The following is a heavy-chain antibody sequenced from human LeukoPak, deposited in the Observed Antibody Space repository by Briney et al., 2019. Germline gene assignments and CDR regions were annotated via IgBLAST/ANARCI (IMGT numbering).Heavy chain of an antibody. CDR2: INSDGSST. V-gene: IGHV3-74*01. D-gene: IGHD2-15*01. J-gene: IGHJ4*02. CDR1: AFTFSNYA. Sequence: GGSLRLSCAASAFTFSNYAMHWVRQAPGKGLVWVSRINSDGSSTSYADSVKGRFTISRDNAKNTLYLQMNSLRAEDTAVYYCARDVVVAALDYWGQGTLVTVSS. CDR3: ARDVVVAALDY.